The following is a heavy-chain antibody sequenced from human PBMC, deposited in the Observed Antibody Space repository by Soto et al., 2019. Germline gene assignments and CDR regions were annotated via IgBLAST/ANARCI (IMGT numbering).Heavy chain of an antibody. CDR1: GGTFSSYA. Sequence: SVKVSCKASGGTFSSYAISWVRQAPGQGLEWMGGIIPIFGTANYAQKFQGRVTITADESTSTAYMELSSLRSEDTAVYYCASAYCGGDCYRYYGMDVWGQGTTVTVSS. D-gene: IGHD2-21*02. V-gene: IGHV1-69*13. CDR2: IIPIFGTA. J-gene: IGHJ6*02. CDR3: ASAYCGGDCYRYYGMDV.